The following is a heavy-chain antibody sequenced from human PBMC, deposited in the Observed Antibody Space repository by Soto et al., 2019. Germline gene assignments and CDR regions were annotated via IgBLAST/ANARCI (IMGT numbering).Heavy chain of an antibody. D-gene: IGHD3-22*01. CDR1: GDSVSSSSYY. J-gene: IGHJ4*02. Sequence: QLQLQESGPGLVKPSETLSLTCTVSGDSVSSSSYYWGWIRQPPGKGLEWIGSVYYSGDTYYNPSLRSRLTMSVDTSKNQFSLRLSSVTAADTAFYYCARLGVITMINSWGQGTLVTVSS. CDR2: VYYSGDT. CDR3: ARLGVITMINS. V-gene: IGHV4-39*01.